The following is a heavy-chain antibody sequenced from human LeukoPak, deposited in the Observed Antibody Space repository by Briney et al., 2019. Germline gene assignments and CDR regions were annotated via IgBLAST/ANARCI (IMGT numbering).Heavy chain of an antibody. CDR1: GFTFDDYA. Sequence: GGSLRLSCAASGFTFDDYAMHWVRQAPGKGLEWVSGISWNSDSIGYADSVKGRFTISRDNAKNSLYLQMNSLRAEDTALYYCAKAPYGDYYFDYWGQGTLVTVSS. V-gene: IGHV3-9*01. D-gene: IGHD4-17*01. J-gene: IGHJ4*02. CDR3: AKAPYGDYYFDY. CDR2: ISWNSDSI.